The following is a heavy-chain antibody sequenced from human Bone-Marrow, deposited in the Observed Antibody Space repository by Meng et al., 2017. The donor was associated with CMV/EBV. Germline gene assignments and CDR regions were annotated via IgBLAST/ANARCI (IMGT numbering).Heavy chain of an antibody. D-gene: IGHD1-26*01. CDR3: AKGGGELLGPDY. CDR2: ISGSGGST. V-gene: IGHV3-23*01. J-gene: IGHJ4*02. CDR1: GFTFSSYA. Sequence: GESLKISCAASGFTFSSYAMSWVRQAPGKGLEWVSAISGSGGSTYYADSVKGRFTISRDNSKNPLYLQMNSLRAEDTAVYYCAKGGGELLGPDYWGQGTLVTVSS.